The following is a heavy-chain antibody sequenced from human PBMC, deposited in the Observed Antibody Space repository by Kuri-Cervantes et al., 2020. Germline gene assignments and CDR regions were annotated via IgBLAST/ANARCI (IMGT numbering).Heavy chain of an antibody. CDR1: GGSISSGDYY. Sequence: SETLSLTCAVYGGSISSGDYYWSWIRQPPGKGLEWIGYIYSSGSTSYNPSLKSRVNISVDKSKKQFSLKLSSVTAADTAVYYCARNYGDYPHDAFDIWGQGTMVTVSS. J-gene: IGHJ3*02. CDR2: IYSSGST. CDR3: ARNYGDYPHDAFDI. V-gene: IGHV4-61*05. D-gene: IGHD4-17*01.